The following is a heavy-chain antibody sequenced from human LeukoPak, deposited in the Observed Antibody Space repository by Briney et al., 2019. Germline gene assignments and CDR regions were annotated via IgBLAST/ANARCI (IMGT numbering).Heavy chain of an antibody. CDR3: ARDQGEWGYTYGRRGGFYYYYYMDV. CDR2: INWNGGNT. V-gene: IGHV3-20*04. D-gene: IGHD5-18*01. Sequence: GGSLRLSCAASGFTFDDYGMSWVRQAPGKGLEWVSGINWNGGNTGYADSVKGRFTISRDNAKNSLYLQMNSLRAEDTAVYYCARDQGEWGYTYGRRGGFYYYYYMDVWGKGTTVTISS. J-gene: IGHJ6*03. CDR1: GFTFDDYG.